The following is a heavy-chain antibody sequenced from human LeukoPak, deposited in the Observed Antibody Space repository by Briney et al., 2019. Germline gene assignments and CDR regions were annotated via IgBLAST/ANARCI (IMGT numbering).Heavy chain of an antibody. V-gene: IGHV4-59*12. CDR2: IYHSGST. D-gene: IGHD3-3*01. CDR1: GVSISSYY. Sequence: TSETLSLTCTVSGVSISSYYWSWIRQPPGKGLEWIGYIYHSGSTNYNPSLKSRVTISVDKSKNQFSLKLSSVTAADTAVYYCARAVAYDFWSGYLVASTFDPWGQGTLVTVSS. J-gene: IGHJ5*02. CDR3: ARAVAYDFWSGYLVASTFDP.